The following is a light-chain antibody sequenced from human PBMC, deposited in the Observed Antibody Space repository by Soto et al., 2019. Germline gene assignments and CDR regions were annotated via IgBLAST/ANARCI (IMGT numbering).Light chain of an antibody. V-gene: IGKV3-20*01. J-gene: IGKJ3*01. CDR3: QQYGSSPPIT. Sequence: EKVMTQSPATLSVSPGERATLSCRASQSISTNLAWYQQKPGQAPRLLIYGASSRATGIPDRFSGSGSGTDFTLTISRLEPEDFAVYYCQQYGSSPPITFGHVTTAAIK. CDR1: QSISTN. CDR2: GAS.